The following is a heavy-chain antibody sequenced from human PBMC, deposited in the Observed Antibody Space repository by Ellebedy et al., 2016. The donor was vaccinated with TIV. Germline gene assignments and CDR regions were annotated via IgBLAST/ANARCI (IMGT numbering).Heavy chain of an antibody. Sequence: GGSLRLXXAASGFTFSSYWMHWVRQAPGKGLEWVANIKQDGSDKYYVDSVKGRFTISRDNAKNSLYLQMNSLRAEDTAVYYCARYESASLVIEYWGQGTLVTVSS. D-gene: IGHD4-23*01. CDR1: GFTFSSYW. CDR2: IKQDGSDK. V-gene: IGHV3-7*01. J-gene: IGHJ4*02. CDR3: ARYESASLVIEY.